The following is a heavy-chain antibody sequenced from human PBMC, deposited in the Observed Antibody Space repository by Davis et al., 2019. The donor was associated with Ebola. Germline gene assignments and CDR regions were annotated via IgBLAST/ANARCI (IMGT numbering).Heavy chain of an antibody. Sequence: SQTLSLTCAVYGGSFTDYSWSWIRQPPQKGLEWIGEISHHNGDTNYNPSLRSRVAISVDSSKNQFSLKINSVTAADTATYYCARTTKTNIEDSGLGYNSFDSWGQGVLVSVSS. J-gene: IGHJ5*01. CDR3: ARTTKTNIEDSGLGYNSFDS. V-gene: IGHV4-34*01. CDR1: GGSFTDYS. D-gene: IGHD4-17*01. CDR2: ISHHNGDT.